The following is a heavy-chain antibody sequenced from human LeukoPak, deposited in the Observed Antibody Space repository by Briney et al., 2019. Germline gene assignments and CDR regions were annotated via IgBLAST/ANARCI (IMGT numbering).Heavy chain of an antibody. J-gene: IGHJ6*03. CDR3: ARGCNYYDSSGYGPNYYYYYMDV. Sequence: GGSLRLSCAASGFTFDDYGMSWVRQAPGKGLEWVSGINWNGGSTGYADSVKGRFTISRDNAKSSVYLQMNSLRAEDTALYYCARGCNYYDSSGYGPNYYYYYMDVWGKGTTVTVSS. V-gene: IGHV3-20*04. CDR1: GFTFDDYG. CDR2: INWNGGST. D-gene: IGHD3-22*01.